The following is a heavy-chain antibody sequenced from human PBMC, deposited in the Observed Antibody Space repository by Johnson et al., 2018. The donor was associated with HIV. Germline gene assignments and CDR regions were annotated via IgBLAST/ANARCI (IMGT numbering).Heavy chain of an antibody. V-gene: IGHV3-30-3*01. CDR3: ARDFMYAFDI. CDR2: ISYDGSNK. J-gene: IGHJ3*02. D-gene: IGHD3-10*02. CDR1: GFTFSSYA. Sequence: VQLVESGGGVVQPGRSLRLSCAASGFTFSSYAMHWVRQAPGKGLEWVAVISYDGSNKDYADSVKGRFTISRDNSKYTLYLQMNSLRAEDTAVYYCARDFMYAFDIWGQGTMVTVSS.